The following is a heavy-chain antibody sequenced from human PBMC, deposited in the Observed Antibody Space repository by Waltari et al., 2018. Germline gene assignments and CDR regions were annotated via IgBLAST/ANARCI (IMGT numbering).Heavy chain of an antibody. CDR1: GGSISSYY. Sequence: QVQLQESGPGLVKPSETLSLTCTVSGGSISSYYWSWIRQPAGKGLEWIGRIYTSGSTHYNPSLKSRVTMSVDTSKIQFSLKLSSVTAADTAVYYCARGTVTTDYYYYYYMDVWGKGTTVTVSS. J-gene: IGHJ6*03. V-gene: IGHV4-4*07. CDR2: IYTSGST. CDR3: ARGTVTTDYYYYYYMDV. D-gene: IGHD4-17*01.